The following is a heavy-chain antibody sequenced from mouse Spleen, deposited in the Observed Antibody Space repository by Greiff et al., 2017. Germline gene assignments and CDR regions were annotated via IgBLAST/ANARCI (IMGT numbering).Heavy chain of an antibody. D-gene: IGHD2-14*01. CDR1: GYTFTSYG. Sequence: QVQLQQSGPELVKPGASVKLSCKASGYTFTSYGISWVKQRTGQGLEWIGEIYPRSGNTYYNEKFKGKATLTADKSSSTAYMELRSLTSEDSAVYFCAKTYYRGYAMDYWGQGTSVTVSS. J-gene: IGHJ4*01. CDR3: AKTYYRGYAMDY. CDR2: IYPRSGNT. V-gene: IGHV1-81*01.